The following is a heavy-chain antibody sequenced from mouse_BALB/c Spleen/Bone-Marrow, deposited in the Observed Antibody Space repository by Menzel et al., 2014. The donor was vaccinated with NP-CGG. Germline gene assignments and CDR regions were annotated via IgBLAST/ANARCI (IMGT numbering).Heavy chain of an antibody. Sequence: EVMLVESGGGLVKPGGSLKLSCAASGFTFSSYAMSWVRQTPEKRLEWVASISSGGSTYYPDSVKGRFTISRDNARNILYLQMSSLRSEDTAMYYCAGEGGTTAHYYAMDYWGQGTSVTVSS. V-gene: IGHV5-6-5*01. J-gene: IGHJ4*01. CDR3: AGEGGTTAHYYAMDY. D-gene: IGHD1-2*01. CDR1: GFTFSSYA. CDR2: ISSGGST.